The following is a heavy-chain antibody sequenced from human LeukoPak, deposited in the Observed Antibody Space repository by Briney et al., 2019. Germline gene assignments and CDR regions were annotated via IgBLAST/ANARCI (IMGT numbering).Heavy chain of an antibody. CDR1: GGSISSSNW. V-gene: IGHV4-4*02. J-gene: IGHJ5*02. CDR2: IYHSGST. Sequence: SETLSLTCAVSGGSISSSNWWRWVRQPPGKGLEWIGEIYHSGSTNYNPSLKSRVTISVDKSKNQFSLKLSSVTAADTAVYYCARDLATMVRGVEGGYNWFDPWGQGTLVTVSS. CDR3: ARDLATMVRGVEGGYNWFDP. D-gene: IGHD3-10*01.